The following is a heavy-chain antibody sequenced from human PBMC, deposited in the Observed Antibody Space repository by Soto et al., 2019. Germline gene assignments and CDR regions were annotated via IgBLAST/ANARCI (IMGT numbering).Heavy chain of an antibody. CDR3: ARRGVDYGDRTFDY. D-gene: IGHD4-17*01. CDR1: GFTFSNYW. Sequence: GGSLRLSCAASGFTFSNYWMHWVRQAPGKGLVWVSRINSDGTSTNYADSVKGRFTISRDNAKNTLYLQMNSLRADDTAVYYCARRGVDYGDRTFDYWGQGTLVTVSS. CDR2: INSDGTST. J-gene: IGHJ4*02. V-gene: IGHV3-74*01.